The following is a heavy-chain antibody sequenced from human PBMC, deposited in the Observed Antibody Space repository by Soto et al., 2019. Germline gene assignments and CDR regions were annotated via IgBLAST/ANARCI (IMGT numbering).Heavy chain of an antibody. CDR2: ISSSSSYT. D-gene: IGHD3-22*01. J-gene: IGHJ4*02. CDR1: GFAFSDYF. CDR3: AGNKYYYDNSRLPDY. V-gene: IGHV3-11*03. Sequence: PGGSLRLSCAASGFAFSDYFMTWIRQAPGKGLEWVSYISSSSSYTKYADSVKGRFTISRDNTKNSLYLQMNSLRAEDTAVYYCAGNKYYYDNSRLPDYWGQGTLATVSS.